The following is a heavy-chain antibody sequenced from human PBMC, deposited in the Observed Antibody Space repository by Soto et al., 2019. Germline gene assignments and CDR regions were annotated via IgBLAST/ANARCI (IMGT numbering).Heavy chain of an antibody. J-gene: IGHJ4*02. D-gene: IGHD5-12*01. Sequence: GGSLRLSCAASGFTFSSYGMYWFRQAPGKGLEWVALMSYDGSNTYYADSVKGRFTISRDNSKNTLYLQMNSLRGEDTAVYYCHGYGYWGQGTLVTVSS. CDR3: HGYGY. CDR2: MSYDGSNT. V-gene: IGHV3-30*03. CDR1: GFTFSSYG.